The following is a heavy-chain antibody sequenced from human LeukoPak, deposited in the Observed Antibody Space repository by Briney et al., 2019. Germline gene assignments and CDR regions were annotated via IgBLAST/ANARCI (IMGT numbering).Heavy chain of an antibody. J-gene: IGHJ4*02. Sequence: GASVKVSCKACGYTFTGYYKHWVRQAPGQGLEWMGWIIPNSGGTDYAQKFQGRVTMTRDTSISTAYMELSRLRSDDTAVYYCAPSGGVTRPLRTYYFHYWGQGTLVTVSS. V-gene: IGHV1-2*02. D-gene: IGHD4-11*01. CDR2: IIPNSGGT. CDR1: GYTFTGYY. CDR3: APSGGVTRPLRTYYFHY.